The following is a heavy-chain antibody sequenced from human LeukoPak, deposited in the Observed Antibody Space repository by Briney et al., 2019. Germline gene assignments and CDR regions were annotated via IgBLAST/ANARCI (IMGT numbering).Heavy chain of an antibody. J-gene: IGHJ4*02. CDR3: ARYGYSYGQDDFDY. D-gene: IGHD5-18*01. CDR2: ITPIFGTA. Sequence: SVKVSCKASGGTFSSYAISWVRQAPGQGLEWMGGITPIFGTANYAQKFQGRVTITADESTSTAYMELSSLRSEDTAVYYCARYGYSYGQDDFDYWGQGTLVTVSS. V-gene: IGHV1-69*01. CDR1: GGTFSSYA.